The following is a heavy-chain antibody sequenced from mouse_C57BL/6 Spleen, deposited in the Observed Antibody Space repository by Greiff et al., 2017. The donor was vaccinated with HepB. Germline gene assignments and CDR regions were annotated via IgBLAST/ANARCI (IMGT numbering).Heavy chain of an antibody. J-gene: IGHJ2*01. CDR1: GYTFTSYW. CDR2: IYPGSGST. D-gene: IGHD4-1*01. CDR3: ARREKTGYYFDY. Sequence: QVQLQQPGAELVKPGASVKMSCKASGYTFTSYWITWVKQRPGQGLEWIGDIYPGSGSTTYNEKFKSKATLTVDTSSSTAYMQLSSLTSEDSAVYYCARREKTGYYFDYWGQGTTLTVSS. V-gene: IGHV1-55*01.